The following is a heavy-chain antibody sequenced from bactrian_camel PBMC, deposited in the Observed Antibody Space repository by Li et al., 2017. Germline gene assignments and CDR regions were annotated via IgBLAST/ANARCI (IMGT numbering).Heavy chain of an antibody. Sequence: LVESGGGLERPGGSLRLSCSAPSMTFRSYYMSWARQPPGKGLEWVSTFATDGMRTHYGDSAKGRFTISKDNAKKTTTLQMVSLKPEDTAMYYCAADSLSSGYGSSSCPRRANEYNIWGQGTQVTVS. CDR3: AADSLSSGYGSSSCPRRANEYNI. D-gene: IGHD6*01. V-gene: IGHV3-2*01. J-gene: IGHJ4*01. CDR1: SMTFRSYY. CDR2: FATDGMRT.